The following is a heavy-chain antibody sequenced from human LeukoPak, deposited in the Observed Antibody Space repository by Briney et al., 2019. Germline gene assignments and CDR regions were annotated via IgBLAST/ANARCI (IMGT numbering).Heavy chain of an antibody. V-gene: IGHV3-73*01. D-gene: IGHD6-19*01. CDR2: IRSKTNSYAT. CDR3: AKDRHYSSNLFDY. Sequence: GGSLRLSCAASGFNFTGSAMHWVRQASGKGLEWVGRIRSKTNSYATTYAASVKGRFTISRDDSRDMAYLQMNSLRAEDTAMYYCAKDRHYSSNLFDYWGQGTLVTVSS. J-gene: IGHJ4*02. CDR1: GFNFTGSA.